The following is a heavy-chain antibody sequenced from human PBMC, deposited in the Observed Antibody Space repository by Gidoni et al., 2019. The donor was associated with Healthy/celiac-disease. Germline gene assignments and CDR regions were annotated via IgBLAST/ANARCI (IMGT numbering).Heavy chain of an antibody. D-gene: IGHD6-13*01. CDR3: ARHDNLYSSSWSLRAGNWFDP. Sequence: QLQLQESGPGLVKPSETLSLTCPVSGGSISSSSSYWGWIRQPPGKGLEWIGSIYYSGSTYYNPSLKSRVTISVDTSKNQFSLKLSSVTAADTAVYYCARHDNLYSSSWSLRAGNWFDPWGQGTLVTVSS. V-gene: IGHV4-39*01. CDR1: GGSISSSSSY. CDR2: IYYSGST. J-gene: IGHJ5*02.